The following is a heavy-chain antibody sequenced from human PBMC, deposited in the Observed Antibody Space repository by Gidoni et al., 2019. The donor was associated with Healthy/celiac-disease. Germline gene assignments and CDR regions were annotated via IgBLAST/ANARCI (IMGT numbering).Heavy chain of an antibody. CDR3: ASQAKTNGVFDDAFDI. Sequence: EVQLVESGGGLVQPGGSLRLSCAASGFTFSSYEMNWVRQAPGKGLEWVSYISSSGSTIYYADSVKGRFTISRDNAKNSLYLQMNSLRAEDTAVYYCASQAKTNGVFDDAFDIWGQGTMVTVSS. V-gene: IGHV3-48*03. D-gene: IGHD2-8*01. CDR2: ISSSGSTI. CDR1: GFTFSSYE. J-gene: IGHJ3*02.